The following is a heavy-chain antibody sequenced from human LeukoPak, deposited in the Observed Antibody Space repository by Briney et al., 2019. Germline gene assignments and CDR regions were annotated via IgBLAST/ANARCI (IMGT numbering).Heavy chain of an antibody. Sequence: GGSLRLSCAASGFTFNYAWMSWVRQVPGKGLEWVGQAVSEIDGGTTDYAAPVKGRFTISRDDSKSTLYLQMNSLKIEDTAVYYCTTDEDWNYARKDVWGQGATVIVSS. D-gene: IGHD1-7*01. CDR1: GFTFNYAW. V-gene: IGHV3-15*04. J-gene: IGHJ6*02. CDR2: AVSEIDGGTT. CDR3: TTDEDWNYARKDV.